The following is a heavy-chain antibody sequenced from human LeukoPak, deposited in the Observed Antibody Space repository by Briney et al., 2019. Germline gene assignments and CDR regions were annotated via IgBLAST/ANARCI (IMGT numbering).Heavy chain of an antibody. CDR2: IIPILGIA. D-gene: IGHD5-24*01. V-gene: IGHV1-69*04. CDR1: GGTFSSYA. CDR3: AREQRGDGYSYLFDGAPTHYYYGMDV. Sequence: GASVEVSCKASGGTFSSYAISWVRQAPGQGLEWMGRIIPILGIANYAQKFQGRVTITADKSTSTAYMELSSLRSEDTAVYYCAREQRGDGYSYLFDGAPTHYYYGMDVWGQGTTVTVSS. J-gene: IGHJ6*02.